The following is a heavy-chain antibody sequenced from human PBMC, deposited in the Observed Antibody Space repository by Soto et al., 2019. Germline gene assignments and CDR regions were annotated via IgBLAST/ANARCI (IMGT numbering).Heavy chain of an antibody. CDR3: GKERRGSGWFVCSY. Sequence: DVPLLESGGGLVQPGGSLRLFCAASGCTFGDYAMSWVRQATGTGLEWVSEISGNGADTSYADSVRGRFTISRDNSKDTMFLQMNSLRADDTAVYYCGKERRGSGWFVCSYGGQGILVTVPS. D-gene: IGHD6-19*01. V-gene: IGHV3-23*01. J-gene: IGHJ4*02. CDR1: GCTFGDYA. CDR2: ISGNGADT.